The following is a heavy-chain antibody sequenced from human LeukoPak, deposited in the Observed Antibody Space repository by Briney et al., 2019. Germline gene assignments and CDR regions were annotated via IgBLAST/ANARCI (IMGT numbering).Heavy chain of an antibody. Sequence: SETLSLTCTVSGRSISSYYWSWIRQPPGRGLEWIGYIYYSGSTNYNPSLKSRVTISVDTSKNQFSLKLSSVTAADTAVYYCARASSAWYYYYYGMDVWGQGTTVTVSS. CDR3: ARASSAWYYYYYGMDV. CDR2: IYYSGST. V-gene: IGHV4-59*01. J-gene: IGHJ6*02. CDR1: GRSISSYY.